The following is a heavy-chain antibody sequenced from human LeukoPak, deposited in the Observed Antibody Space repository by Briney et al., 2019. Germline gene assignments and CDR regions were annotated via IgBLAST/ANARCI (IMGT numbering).Heavy chain of an antibody. Sequence: GGSLRLSCVASGFTFSAYYMDWVRQAPGKGREWVGLAGDKANSHTTVYAASVRGRFIISRDDSKSSLFLQMNGLKTEDTAVYFCARRGFSDSRGYYPDFDYWGRGTLVTVSS. J-gene: IGHJ4*02. V-gene: IGHV3-72*01. CDR3: ARRGFSDSRGYYPDFDY. CDR2: AGDKANSHTT. D-gene: IGHD3-22*01. CDR1: GFTFSAYY.